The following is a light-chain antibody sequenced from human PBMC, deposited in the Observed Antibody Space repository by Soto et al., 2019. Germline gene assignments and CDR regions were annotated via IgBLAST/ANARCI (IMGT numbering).Light chain of an antibody. CDR2: DVS. V-gene: IGLV2-14*01. CDR3: SSYTSSSPYV. J-gene: IGLJ1*01. Sequence: QSVLTQPPSVSGSPGQSITISCTGTSSDVGGYNYVSWYQQHPGKAPKLMIYDVSNRPSGVSNRFSGSKSGNTASLTISGLQAEDEADYYCSSYTSSSPYVFGTWTKVTVL. CDR1: SSDVGGYNY.